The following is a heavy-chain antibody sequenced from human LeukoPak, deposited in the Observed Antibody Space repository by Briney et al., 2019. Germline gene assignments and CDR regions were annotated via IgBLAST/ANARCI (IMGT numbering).Heavy chain of an antibody. J-gene: IGHJ4*02. D-gene: IGHD2-8*01. Sequence: PSETLSLTCAVYGGSFSGYYWSWIRQPPGKGLEWIGEINHSGSTNYNPSLKSRVTISVDTSKNQFSLKLSSVTAADTAVYYCAXXXXXXXXXVYAMGGPRGFDYWGQGTLVTVSS. CDR1: GGSFSGYY. CDR2: INHSGST. CDR3: AXXXXXXXXXVYAMGGPRGFDY. V-gene: IGHV4-34*01.